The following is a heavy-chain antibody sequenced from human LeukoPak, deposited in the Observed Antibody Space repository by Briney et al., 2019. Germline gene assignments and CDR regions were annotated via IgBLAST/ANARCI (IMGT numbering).Heavy chain of an antibody. J-gene: IGHJ4*02. V-gene: IGHV4-39*07. Sequence: NPSETLSLTCTVSGGSISSSSYYWDWIRQPPGKGLEWIGNLYDSGSTHYNPSLRSRVTISADTSKNQFSLKLSSVTAADTAVYYCARVGARGHGRYYFDYWGQGTLVTVSS. CDR3: ARVGARGHGRYYFDY. CDR1: GGSISSSSYY. CDR2: LYDSGST. D-gene: IGHD1-26*01.